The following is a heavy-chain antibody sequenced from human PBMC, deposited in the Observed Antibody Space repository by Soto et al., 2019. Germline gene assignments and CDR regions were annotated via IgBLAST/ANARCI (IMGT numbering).Heavy chain of an antibody. Sequence: QEQLVESGGGVVQSGRSLRLSCAASGFIFSTYGMHWVRQAPGKGLEWAALIWHDGSEKYYADSVKGRFTITRDNSKKPLYLQMNSLRAEDTAVYFCARPAGHYYYYMDVWGIGTTVTVSS. J-gene: IGHJ6*03. CDR1: GFIFSTYG. D-gene: IGHD6-13*01. CDR2: IWHDGSEK. CDR3: ARPAGHYYYYMDV. V-gene: IGHV3-33*01.